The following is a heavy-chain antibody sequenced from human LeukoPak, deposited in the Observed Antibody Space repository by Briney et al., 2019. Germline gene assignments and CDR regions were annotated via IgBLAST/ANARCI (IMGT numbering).Heavy chain of an antibody. CDR3: ATYISGSDY. V-gene: IGHV3-30-3*01. J-gene: IGHJ4*02. CDR2: ISYDGSNK. Sequence: PGGSLRLSCAAFGFTFSSYAMHWVRQAPGKGLEWVAVISYDGSNKYYADSVKGRFTISRDDSKNTLYLQMNSLGAEDTAVYYCATYISGSDYWGQGTLVTVSS. D-gene: IGHD6-25*01. CDR1: GFTFSSYA.